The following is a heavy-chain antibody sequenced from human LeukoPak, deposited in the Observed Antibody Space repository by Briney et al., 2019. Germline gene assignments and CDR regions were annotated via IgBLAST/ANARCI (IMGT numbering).Heavy chain of an antibody. Sequence: GGSLRLSCAASGFTFNNYWMHWVRQDPGKGLVWGSFINPDGSTTNYADSVKGRFTISRDSAKNSLFLHMNSPRAEDTAVYYCARVLRYCSGGNCYSGGLGYMDVWGKGTTVTISS. CDR1: GFTFNNYW. D-gene: IGHD2-15*01. CDR2: INPDGSTT. CDR3: ARVLRYCSGGNCYSGGLGYMDV. V-gene: IGHV3-74*01. J-gene: IGHJ6*03.